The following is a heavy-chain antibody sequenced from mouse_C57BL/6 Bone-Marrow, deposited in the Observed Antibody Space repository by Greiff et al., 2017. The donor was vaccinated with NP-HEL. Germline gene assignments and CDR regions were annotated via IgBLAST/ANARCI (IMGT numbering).Heavy chain of an antibody. J-gene: IGHJ1*03. CDR2: ISNGGGST. CDR3: ARGNYLRYFDV. D-gene: IGHD5-5*01. V-gene: IGHV5-12*01. Sequence: EVQLVESGGGLVQPGGSLKLSCAASGFTFSDYYMYWVRQTPEKRLEWVAYISNGGGSTYYPDTVKGRFTISRDNAKNTLYLQMSRLKSEDTAMYYCARGNYLRYFDVWGTGTTVTVSS. CDR1: GFTFSDYY.